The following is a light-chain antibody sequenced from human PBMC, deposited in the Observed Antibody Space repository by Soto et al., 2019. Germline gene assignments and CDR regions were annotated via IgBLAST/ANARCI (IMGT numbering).Light chain of an antibody. CDR1: SSNIGRNT. V-gene: IGLV1-44*01. CDR3: AAWDNSLNVVV. J-gene: IGLJ2*01. Sequence: HSVLTQPPSASGTPGQRVTISCSGSSSNIGRNTVNWYQQLPGTAPQLLIYSNNQRPSGVPDRFSGSKSGTSASLAISGLQSEDEADYYCAAWDNSLNVVVFGGGTKVTVL. CDR2: SNN.